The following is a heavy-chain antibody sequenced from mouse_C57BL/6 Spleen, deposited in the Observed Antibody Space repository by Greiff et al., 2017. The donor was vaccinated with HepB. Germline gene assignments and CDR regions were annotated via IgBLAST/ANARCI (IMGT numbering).Heavy chain of an antibody. V-gene: IGHV5-6*01. CDR1: GFTFSSYG. CDR3: ARPEGGFDY. CDR2: ISSGGSYT. Sequence: EVKLMESGGDLVKPGGSLKLSCAASGFTFSSYGMSWVRQTPDKRLEWVATISSGGSYTYYPDSVKGRFTISRDNAKNTLYLQMSSLKSEDTAMYYCARPEGGFDYWGQGTTLTVSS. J-gene: IGHJ2*01.